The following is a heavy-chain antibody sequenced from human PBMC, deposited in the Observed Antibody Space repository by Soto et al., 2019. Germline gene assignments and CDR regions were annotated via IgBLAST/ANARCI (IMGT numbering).Heavy chain of an antibody. J-gene: IGHJ4*02. D-gene: IGHD6-6*01. Sequence: VGSLRLSCASSVLNFSILAMSCVRRAPGKWLEWVSTTGYSRLTTYYADSVKGRFTVSRDNSKNTLDLQMSSLRAEDTAVYYCATVNSNSRSFDYWGQGTLVTVSS. V-gene: IGHV3-23*01. CDR2: TGYSRLTT. CDR1: VLNFSILA. CDR3: ATVNSNSRSFDY.